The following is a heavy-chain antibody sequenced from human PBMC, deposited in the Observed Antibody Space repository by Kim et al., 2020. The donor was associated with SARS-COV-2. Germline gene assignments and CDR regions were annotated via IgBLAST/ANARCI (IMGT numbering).Heavy chain of an antibody. CDR3: AKHHESSGWPTFDY. J-gene: IGHJ4*02. Sequence: GGSLRLSCEGSGFTFSRYAISWVRQAPGRGPEWVASVNNGGNPYYADSVKGRFTVSRDNARNTLYLQMDRLRAEDTALYYCAKHHESSGWPTFDYWGQGT. V-gene: IGHV3-23*01. D-gene: IGHD3-22*01. CDR2: VNNGGNP. CDR1: GFTFSRYA.